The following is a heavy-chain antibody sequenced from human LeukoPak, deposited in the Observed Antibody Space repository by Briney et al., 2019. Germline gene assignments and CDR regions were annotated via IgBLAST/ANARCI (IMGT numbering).Heavy chain of an antibody. Sequence: GGSLRLSCAASGFTFSSHAMSWVRQAPGKGLEWVSSVTDSGGSTYYADSVRGRFTITRDNSKNTLYLQMSGLRAEDTALYYCAKDKPSSGWSFDYWGQGTLVTVSS. V-gene: IGHV3-23*01. CDR2: VTDSGGST. CDR3: AKDKPSSGWSFDY. D-gene: IGHD6-19*01. J-gene: IGHJ4*02. CDR1: GFTFSSHA.